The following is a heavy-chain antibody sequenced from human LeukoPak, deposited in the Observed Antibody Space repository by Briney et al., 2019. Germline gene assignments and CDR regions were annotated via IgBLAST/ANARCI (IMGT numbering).Heavy chain of an antibody. D-gene: IGHD2-2*02. Sequence: SETLSLTCTVSGGSISSGGYYWSWIRQPPGKGLEWIGYIYHSGGTYYNPSLKSRVTISVDRSKNQSSLKLSSVTAADTAVYYCARALLYCSSTSCYTEDDAFDIWGQGTIVTVSS. J-gene: IGHJ3*02. V-gene: IGHV4-30-2*01. CDR3: ARALLYCSSTSCYTEDDAFDI. CDR1: GGSISSGGYY. CDR2: IYHSGGT.